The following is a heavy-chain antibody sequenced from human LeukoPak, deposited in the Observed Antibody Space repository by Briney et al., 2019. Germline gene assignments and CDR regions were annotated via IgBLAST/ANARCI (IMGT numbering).Heavy chain of an antibody. J-gene: IGHJ4*02. V-gene: IGHV3-15*01. Sequence: PGGSLRLSCAASGFTFKNAWMGWVRHTPWKGLDWVGRIKSKIDGGATDFAGSVKDRFTISRDDSRDTMYLQMDSLKTEDTGLYYCGTLRLEVTLGGVIVIFDNWGQGTLVAVSS. CDR2: IKSKIDGGAT. CDR1: GFTFKNAW. CDR3: GTLRLEVTLGGVIVIFDN. D-gene: IGHD3-16*02.